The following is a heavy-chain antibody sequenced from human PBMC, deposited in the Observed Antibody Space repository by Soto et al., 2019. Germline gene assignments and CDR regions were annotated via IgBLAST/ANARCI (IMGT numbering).Heavy chain of an antibody. CDR3: ARGRGWRDN. CDR1: GYTFTSYD. J-gene: IGHJ4*02. V-gene: IGHV1-8*01. Sequence: QVQLVQSGAEVKKPGASVKVSCKASGYTFTSYDINWVRQAAGHGIEWRGWMDPKSGYTDYAQKFQGRVTMTRNTSISTAYMELSSLRSEDTAVYYCARGRGWRDNWGQGTLVTVSS. CDR2: MDPKSGYT. D-gene: IGHD6-19*01.